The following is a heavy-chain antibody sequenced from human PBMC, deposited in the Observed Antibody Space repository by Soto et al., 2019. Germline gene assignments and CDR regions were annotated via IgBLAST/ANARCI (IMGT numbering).Heavy chain of an antibody. CDR3: ATGDSSSRPEDYYYYYGMDV. Sequence: ASVKVSCKVSGYTLTELPMHWVRQAPGKGLEWMGGFDPEDGETIYAQKFQGRVIMTEDTSTDTAYMELSSLRSEDTAVYYCATGDSSSRPEDYYYYYGMDVWGQGTTVTVS. CDR2: FDPEDGET. J-gene: IGHJ6*02. D-gene: IGHD6-13*01. V-gene: IGHV1-24*01. CDR1: GYTLTELP.